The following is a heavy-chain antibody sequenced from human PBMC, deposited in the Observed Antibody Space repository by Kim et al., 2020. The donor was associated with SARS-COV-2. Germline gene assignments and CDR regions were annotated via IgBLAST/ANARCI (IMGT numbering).Heavy chain of an antibody. V-gene: IGHV4-39*01. CDR2: TFHVATP. Sequence: SETLSLTCTVSGDSISSSLYSWVWFRQPLGKGLEWMGTTFHVATPYYNPSLQSRVTISVDSSKNQFSLNLRSVTATDTAVYYCASGKNYYASGRPIEEWGQGTLVTVSS. CDR1: GDSISSSLYS. CDR3: ASGKNYYASGRPIEE. D-gene: IGHD3-10*01. J-gene: IGHJ4*02.